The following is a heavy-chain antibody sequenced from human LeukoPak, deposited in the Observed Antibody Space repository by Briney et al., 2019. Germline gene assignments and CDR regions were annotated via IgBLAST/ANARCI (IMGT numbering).Heavy chain of an antibody. CDR3: AREDASGLDY. V-gene: IGHV3-11*04. CDR2: ISSSGNIV. D-gene: IGHD5-12*01. J-gene: IGHJ4*02. CDR1: GFTFSDYN. Sequence: PGGSLRLSCAASGFTFSDYNMSWIRQAPGKGLEWVSYISSSGNIVYYTDSVKGRFTISRDNAKNSLFLQMNSLRAEDTAVYYCAREDASGLDYWGQGTLVIVSS.